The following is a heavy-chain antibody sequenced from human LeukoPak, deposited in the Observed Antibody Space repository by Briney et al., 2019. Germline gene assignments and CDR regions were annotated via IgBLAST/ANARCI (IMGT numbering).Heavy chain of an antibody. Sequence: SETLSLTCTVSGGSISTYYWSWIWQPPGKGLEWIGYIFHSGSTNYNPSLKSRVTISVDTSTNLFSLKLSSVTAADTAVYYCAREALDSRGYYPFDYWGRGTLVTVSS. V-gene: IGHV4-59*01. CDR1: GGSISTYY. CDR2: IFHSGST. D-gene: IGHD3-22*01. CDR3: AREALDSRGYYPFDY. J-gene: IGHJ4*02.